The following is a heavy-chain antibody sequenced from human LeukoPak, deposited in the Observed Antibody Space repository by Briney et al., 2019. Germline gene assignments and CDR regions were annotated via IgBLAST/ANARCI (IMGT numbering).Heavy chain of an antibody. Sequence: GGSLRLSCAASGFTFSSYSMNWVRQAPGKGLEWVSSISSSSSYIYYADSVKGRFTISRDNAKNSLYLQMNSLRAEDTAVYYCARGWTRLWFGELRSEAIDYWGQGTLVTVSS. V-gene: IGHV3-21*01. CDR2: ISSSSSYI. D-gene: IGHD3-10*01. CDR1: GFTFSSYS. J-gene: IGHJ4*02. CDR3: ARGWTRLWFGELRSEAIDY.